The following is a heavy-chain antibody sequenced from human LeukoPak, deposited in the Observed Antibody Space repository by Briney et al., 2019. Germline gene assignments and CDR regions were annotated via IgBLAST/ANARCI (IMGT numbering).Heavy chain of an antibody. CDR1: GFTFDDYA. CDR3: AKDKSDCSSIICYTPFDY. V-gene: IGHV3-9*01. CDR2: ISWNSGDI. D-gene: IGHD2-2*02. Sequence: GRSLRLSCAASGFTFDDYAMHWVRQAPGKGLEWVSGISWNSGDIGYADSVKGRFTISRDNAKNSLYLQMNGLRAEDTALYYCAKDKSDCSSIICYTPFDYWGQGTLVTVSS. J-gene: IGHJ4*02.